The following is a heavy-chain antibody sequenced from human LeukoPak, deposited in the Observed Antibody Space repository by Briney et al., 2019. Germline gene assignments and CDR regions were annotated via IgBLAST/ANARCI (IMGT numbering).Heavy chain of an antibody. Sequence: ASVKVSCKASGYTFTSCDINWVRQATGQGLEWMGWMNPNSGNTGYAQKFQGRVTMTRNTSISTAYMELSSLRSEDTAVYYCAREIYSSGWYSYYYYGMDVWGQGTTVTVSS. CDR2: MNPNSGNT. CDR3: AREIYSSGWYSYYYYGMDV. D-gene: IGHD6-19*01. CDR1: GYTFTSCD. V-gene: IGHV1-8*01. J-gene: IGHJ6*02.